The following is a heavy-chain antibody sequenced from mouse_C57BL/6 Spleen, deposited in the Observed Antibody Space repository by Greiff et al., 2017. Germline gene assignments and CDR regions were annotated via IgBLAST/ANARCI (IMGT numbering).Heavy chain of an antibody. V-gene: IGHV1-50*01. CDR3: ARGGGKRYFDV. D-gene: IGHD1-1*02. CDR2: IDPSDSYT. CDR1: GYTFTSYW. Sequence: QVQLQQPGAELVKPGASVKLSCKASGYTFTSYWMQWVKQRPGQGLEWIGEIDPSDSYTNYNQKFKGKATLTVDTSSSTAYMQLSSLTSEDSAVYDCARGGGKRYFDVWGTGTTVTVSS. J-gene: IGHJ1*03.